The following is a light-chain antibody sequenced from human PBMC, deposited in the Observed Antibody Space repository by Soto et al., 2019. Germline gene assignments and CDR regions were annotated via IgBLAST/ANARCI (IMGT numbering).Light chain of an antibody. V-gene: IGKV3-20*01. Sequence: EVVLTQSPGTLSLSPREGATLSCSASQGLSDTNLAWYQQKPGQAPRLLMYDSSRRAPGVPHRFSGSGSGTEFTLTISSLQPDDFATYYCQQYNSYSWTFGQGTKVDIK. J-gene: IGKJ1*01. CDR1: QGLSDTN. CDR3: QQYNSYSWT. CDR2: DSS.